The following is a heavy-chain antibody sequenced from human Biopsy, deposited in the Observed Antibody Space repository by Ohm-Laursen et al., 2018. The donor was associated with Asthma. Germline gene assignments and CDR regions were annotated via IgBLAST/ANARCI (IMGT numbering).Heavy chain of an antibody. CDR1: GFTLSSYA. D-gene: IGHD2-15*01. CDR2: ITGSGGTT. V-gene: IGHV3-23*01. CDR3: VKDTDEDRGGWYTFEV. Sequence: SLRLSCAATGFTLSSYAIHWVRQAPGKGLERVSAITGSGGTTYYADSVRGRFFISRDDSTNTLYLEMTSLRAEDTAVYYCVKDTDEDRGGWYTFEVWGPGTMVTVSS. J-gene: IGHJ3*01.